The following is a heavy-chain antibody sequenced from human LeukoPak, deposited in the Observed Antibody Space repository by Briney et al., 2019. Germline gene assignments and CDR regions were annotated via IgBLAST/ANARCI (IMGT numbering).Heavy chain of an antibody. Sequence: ASVNVSCKASGYTFTSYDINWVRQATGQGLEWMGWMNPNSGNTGYAQKFQGRVTMTRNTSISTAYMELSSLRSEDTAVYYCARVDDYVWGSYRPLWGQGTLVTVSS. V-gene: IGHV1-8*01. CDR2: MNPNSGNT. CDR1: GYTFTSYD. J-gene: IGHJ4*02. D-gene: IGHD3-16*02. CDR3: ARVDDYVWGSYRPL.